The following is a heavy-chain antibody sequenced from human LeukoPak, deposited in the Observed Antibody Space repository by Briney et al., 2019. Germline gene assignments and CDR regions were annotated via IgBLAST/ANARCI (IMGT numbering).Heavy chain of an antibody. D-gene: IGHD2/OR15-2a*01. Sequence: PGGSLRLSCAASGFTFSTYAMSWVRQAPGKGLEWVSAISGSGGSTYYADSVKGRFTISRDNSKNTLCLQMNSLRAEDTAVYYCAKRGVLPTIKTFDSWGQGALVTVSS. CDR3: AKRGVLPTIKTFDS. CDR2: ISGSGGST. CDR1: GFTFSTYA. V-gene: IGHV3-23*01. J-gene: IGHJ4*02.